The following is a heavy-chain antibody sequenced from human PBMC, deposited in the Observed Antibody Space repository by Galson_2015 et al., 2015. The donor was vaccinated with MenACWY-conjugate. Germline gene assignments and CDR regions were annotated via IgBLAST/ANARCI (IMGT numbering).Heavy chain of an antibody. J-gene: IGHJ4*02. CDR2: ISSDESFT. D-gene: IGHD3-16*01. Sequence: SLRLSCAASGFTFSSYWIHWVRHAPGKGLVWVSRISSDESFTNYADSVKGRFTISRDNAKNTLYLQMNSLRAEDTAVYYCARDSVDGGFYFDYWGQGTLVTVSS. V-gene: IGHV3-74*01. CDR1: GFTFSSYW. CDR3: ARDSVDGGFYFDY.